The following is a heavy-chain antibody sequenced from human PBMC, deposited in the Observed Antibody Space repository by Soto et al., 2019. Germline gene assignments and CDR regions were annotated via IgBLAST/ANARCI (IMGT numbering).Heavy chain of an antibody. CDR2: ISGSGGST. D-gene: IGHD3-10*01. CDR1: GFTFSSYA. V-gene: IGHV3-23*01. J-gene: IGHJ4*02. Sequence: GGSLRLSCAASGFTFSSYAMSWVRQAPGKGLEWVSAISGSGGSTYYADSVKGRFTISRDNSKNTLYLQMNSLRAEDTAVYYCVKDPARAYGSGSYYNWGQGTLVTVSS. CDR3: VKDPARAYGSGSYYN.